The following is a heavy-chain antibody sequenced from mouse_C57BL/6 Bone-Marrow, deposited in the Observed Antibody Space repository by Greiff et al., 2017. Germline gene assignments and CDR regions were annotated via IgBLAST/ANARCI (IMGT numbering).Heavy chain of an antibody. J-gene: IGHJ2*01. CDR3: ARSPGTNY. D-gene: IGHD4-1*01. Sequence: QVQLKESGAELVRPGSSVKLSCKASGYTFTSYWMDWVKQRPGQGLEWIGNIYPSDSETHYNQKFKDKATLTVDKSSSTAYMQLSSLTSEDSAVYYCARSPGTNYWGQGTTLTVSS. CDR1: GYTFTSYW. CDR2: IYPSDSET. V-gene: IGHV1-61*01.